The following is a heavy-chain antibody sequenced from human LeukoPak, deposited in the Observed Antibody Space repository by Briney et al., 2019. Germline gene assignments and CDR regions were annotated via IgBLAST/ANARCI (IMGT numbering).Heavy chain of an antibody. Sequence: SETLSLTCTVSGGSISSSSYYWGWIRQPPGKGLEWIGEINHSGSTNYNPSLKSRVTISVDTSKNQFSLKLSSVTAADTAVYYCARPPYYYDSSGYHNYAFDIWGQGTMVTVSS. CDR1: GGSISSSSYY. CDR3: ARPPYYYDSSGYHNYAFDI. J-gene: IGHJ3*02. V-gene: IGHV4-39*07. D-gene: IGHD3-22*01. CDR2: INHSGST.